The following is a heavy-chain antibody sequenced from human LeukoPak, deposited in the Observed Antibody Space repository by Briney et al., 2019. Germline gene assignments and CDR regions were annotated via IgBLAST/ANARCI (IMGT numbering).Heavy chain of an antibody. J-gene: IGHJ4*02. D-gene: IGHD6-6*01. CDR3: ARGRGQLVGRFDY. V-gene: IGHV1-8*01. CDR1: GYTFTSYD. CDR2: MNPNSGNT. Sequence: ASVKVSCKASGYTFTSYDINWVRQATEQGLEWMGWMNPNSGNTGYAQKFQGRVTMTRDTSISTAYMELSSLRSEDTAVYYCARGRGQLVGRFDYWGQGTLVTVSS.